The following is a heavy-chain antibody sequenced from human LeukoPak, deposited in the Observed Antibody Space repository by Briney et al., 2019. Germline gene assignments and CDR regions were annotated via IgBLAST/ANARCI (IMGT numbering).Heavy chain of an antibody. J-gene: IGHJ5*02. D-gene: IGHD5-12*01. CDR2: ISSSSSYK. CDR1: GFMFSSYN. CDR3: SRDRLGGLDL. Sequence: GGSVRLSCEGSGFMFSSYNMNWVRQAPGKGLEWVSSISSSSSYKYYAESVQGRFTISRDNAKNSVYLQMNSLRPEDTAVYYCSRDRLGGLDLWGQGTLVTVSS. V-gene: IGHV3-21*01.